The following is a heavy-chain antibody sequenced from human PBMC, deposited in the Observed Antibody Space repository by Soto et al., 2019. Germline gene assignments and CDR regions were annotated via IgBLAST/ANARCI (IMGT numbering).Heavy chain of an antibody. D-gene: IGHD3-3*02. J-gene: IGHJ3*01. CDR2: IIPILGAP. Sequence: QVQLVQSGAEVKKPGSSVKVSCKASGGTFSQYAISWVRQAPGQGLEWMGAIIPILGAPNYAQKFQGRVTITADESTNTALMELSALRSEDTAVYFCGRGDGVTIRGFDVWGQGTMVTVSS. V-gene: IGHV1-69*01. CDR3: GRGDGVTIRGFDV. CDR1: GGTFSQYA.